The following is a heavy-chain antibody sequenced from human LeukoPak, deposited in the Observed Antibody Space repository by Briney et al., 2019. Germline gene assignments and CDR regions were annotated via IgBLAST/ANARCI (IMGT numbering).Heavy chain of an antibody. V-gene: IGHV3-30*03. CDR3: VRDVAF. CDR2: ISYDGTKE. J-gene: IGHJ4*02. Sequence: GKELEWVAHISYDGTKEYYAVSVKGRFSISRDNSQDTVYLQLSSLTTEDTARYYCVRDVAFWGQGTLIIVSS.